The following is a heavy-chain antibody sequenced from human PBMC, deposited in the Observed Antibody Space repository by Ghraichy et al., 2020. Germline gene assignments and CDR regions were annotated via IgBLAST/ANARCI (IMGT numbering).Heavy chain of an antibody. CDR3: AKDMAYGDYVGYFDY. CDR1: GFTFDDYT. Sequence: GGSLRLSCAASGFTFDDYTMHWVRQAPGKGLEWVSLISWDGGSTYYADSVKGRFTISRDNSKNSLYLQMNSLRTEDTALYYCAKDMAYGDYVGYFDYWGQGTLVTVSS. CDR2: ISWDGGST. V-gene: IGHV3-43*01. D-gene: IGHD4-17*01. J-gene: IGHJ4*02.